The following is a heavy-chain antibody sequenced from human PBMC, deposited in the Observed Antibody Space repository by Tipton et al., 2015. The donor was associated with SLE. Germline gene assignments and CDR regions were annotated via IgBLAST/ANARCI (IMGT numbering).Heavy chain of an antibody. J-gene: IGHJ4*02. Sequence: TLSLTCAVYGGSFSGYYWSWIRQPPGKGLEWIGEINHRGSTNYNPSLKSRVTISVDTSKNQFSLKLSSVTAAGTAVYYCARGRGSSSSGHYWGQGTLVTVSS. CDR3: ARGRGSSSSGHY. D-gene: IGHD6-6*01. V-gene: IGHV4-34*01. CDR2: INHRGST. CDR1: GGSFSGYY.